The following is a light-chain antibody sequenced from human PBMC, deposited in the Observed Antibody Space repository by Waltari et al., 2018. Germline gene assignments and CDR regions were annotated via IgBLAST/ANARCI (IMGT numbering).Light chain of an antibody. CDR1: SSDVGGYEY. CDR3: SSYTSSNTFV. J-gene: IGLJ1*01. Sequence: QSALTQPASVSGSPGQSITISCTGTSSDVGGYEYVSWFQQHPGKAPKVMIYGVSKRPSGVSDRFSASKSGVTASLTISGLQAEDEADYYCSSYTSSNTFVVGTGTKVTVL. V-gene: IGLV2-14*01. CDR2: GVS.